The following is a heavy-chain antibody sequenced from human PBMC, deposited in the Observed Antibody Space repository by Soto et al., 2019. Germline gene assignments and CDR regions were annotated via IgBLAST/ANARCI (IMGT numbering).Heavy chain of an antibody. CDR3: ARVTYYDSSGYYYMSNNWFDP. J-gene: IGHJ5*02. CDR2: FDPEDGET. CDR1: GYTLTELS. Sequence: ASVKVSCKVSGYTLTELSMHWVRQAPGKGLEWMGGFDPEDGETIYAQKFQGRVTMTEDTSTDTAYMELRSLRSDDTAVYYCARVTYYDSSGYYYMSNNWFDPWGQGTLVTVSS. V-gene: IGHV1-24*01. D-gene: IGHD3-22*01.